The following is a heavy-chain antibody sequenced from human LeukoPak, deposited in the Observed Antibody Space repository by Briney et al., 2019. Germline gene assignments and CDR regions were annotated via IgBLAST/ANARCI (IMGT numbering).Heavy chain of an antibody. CDR3: ARGEVRGYYYYYMDV. CDR1: GYTFTSYG. CDR2: ISAYNGNT. Sequence: ASVKVSCKASGYTFTSYGISWVRQAPGQGLEWMGWISAYNGNTNYAQKLQGRVTMTTDTSTSTAYMELRSLRSDDTAVYYCARGEVRGYYYYYMDVWGKGTTVTSSS. V-gene: IGHV1-18*01. J-gene: IGHJ6*03. D-gene: IGHD3-10*01.